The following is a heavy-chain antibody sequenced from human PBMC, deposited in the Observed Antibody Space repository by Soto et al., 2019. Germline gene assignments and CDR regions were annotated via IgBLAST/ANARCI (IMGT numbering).Heavy chain of an antibody. CDR3: ARFGSIAVTRFDY. CDR2: IYSSGST. Sequence: SETLSLTCTVSGGSISSYYWNWIRQPPGKGLEWIGYIYSSGSTNYNPSLKSRLTMSVDTSKNQFSLILTSVTAADTAVYYCARFGSIAVTRFDYWGQGVLVTVSS. D-gene: IGHD6-19*01. J-gene: IGHJ4*02. CDR1: GGSISSYY. V-gene: IGHV4-59*08.